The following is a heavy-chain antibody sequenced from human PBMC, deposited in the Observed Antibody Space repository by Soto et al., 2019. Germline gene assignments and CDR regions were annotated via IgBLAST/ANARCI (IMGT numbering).Heavy chain of an antibody. CDR1: GFTFSSYG. CDR2: IWYDGSNK. CDR3: ARDRSVFFDY. Sequence: GGSLRFSCAASGFTFSSYGMHWVRQAPGKGLEWVAVIWYDGSNKYYADSVKGRFTNSRDNSKNTLYLQMNSLRAEDTAVYYCARDRSVFFDYWGQGTLVTVSS. V-gene: IGHV3-33*01. D-gene: IGHD6-19*01. J-gene: IGHJ4*02.